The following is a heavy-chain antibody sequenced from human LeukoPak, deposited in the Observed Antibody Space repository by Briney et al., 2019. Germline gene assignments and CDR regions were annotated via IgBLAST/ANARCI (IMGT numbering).Heavy chain of an antibody. J-gene: IGHJ4*02. Sequence: ASVKVSCKASGYIFTSYDINWVRQATGQGLEWMGWMNPNSGNTGYAQKFQGRVTMTRNTSISTAYMELSSLRSEDTAVYYCASALRGCSGGSCYSTALYYFDCWGQGTLVTVSS. CDR2: MNPNSGNT. V-gene: IGHV1-8*01. CDR1: GYIFTSYD. D-gene: IGHD2-15*01. CDR3: ASALRGCSGGSCYSTALYYFDC.